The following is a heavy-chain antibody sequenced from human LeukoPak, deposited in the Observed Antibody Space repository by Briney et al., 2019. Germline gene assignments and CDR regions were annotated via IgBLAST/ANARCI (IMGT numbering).Heavy chain of an antibody. J-gene: IGHJ4*02. CDR2: IKQDGSEK. CDR3: ARVIAAAGTGGDY. Sequence: GGSLRLSCAASGFTFSNYWMSSARQASGKGLEWVANIKQDGSEKNYVDSAKGRFTISRDNAKNSLYLQMNSLRVEDTAVYYCARVIAAAGTGGDYWGQGTLVTVSS. D-gene: IGHD6-13*01. CDR1: GFTFSNYW. V-gene: IGHV3-7*05.